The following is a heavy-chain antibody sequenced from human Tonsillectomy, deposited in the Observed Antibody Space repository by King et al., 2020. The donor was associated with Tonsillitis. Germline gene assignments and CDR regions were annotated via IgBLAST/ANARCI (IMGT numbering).Heavy chain of an antibody. J-gene: IGHJ6*02. V-gene: IGHV1-69*01. CDR1: GGTFSSYA. CDR3: ADGEVRGGLSPYYYGMDV. Sequence: QLVQSGAEVKKPGSSVKVSCKASGGTFSSYALSWVRQAPGQGLEWMGGIIPIFGTANYAQKFQGRVTITADESTNTVYMELSSLGSEDTAVYYCADGEVRGGLSPYYYGMDVWGQGTTVTVSS. CDR2: IIPIFGTA. D-gene: IGHD3-10*01.